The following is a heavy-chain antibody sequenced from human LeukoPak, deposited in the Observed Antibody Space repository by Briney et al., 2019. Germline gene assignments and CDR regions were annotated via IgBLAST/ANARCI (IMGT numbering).Heavy chain of an antibody. CDR3: AREYCSSTSCYPTWDY. V-gene: IGHV1-2*02. CDR1: GCTFTGYY. CDR2: INPNSGGT. Sequence: ASVKVSCKASGCTFTGYYMHWVRQAPGQGLEWMGWINPNSGGTNYAQKFQGRVTMTRDTSISTAYMELSRLRSDDTAVYYCAREYCSSTSCYPTWDYWGQGTLVTVSS. J-gene: IGHJ4*02. D-gene: IGHD2-2*01.